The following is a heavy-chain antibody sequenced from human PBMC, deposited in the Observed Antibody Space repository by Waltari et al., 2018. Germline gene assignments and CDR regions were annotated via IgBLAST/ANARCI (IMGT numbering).Heavy chain of an antibody. V-gene: IGHV3-20*04. J-gene: IGHJ4*02. Sequence: EVQLVESGGSLVRPGGSLRLSCAASGCTFDDYGMNWVRQVPGRGREVVVCSKWDGGFTAYVDSVKGRFTISRDNAKNSVYLQMNSLRSEDTALYYCAKSGNLAARPHFDFWGQGTRVTVSS. CDR2: SKWDGGFT. CDR3: AKSGNLAARPHFDF. CDR1: GCTFDDYG. D-gene: IGHD6-6*01.